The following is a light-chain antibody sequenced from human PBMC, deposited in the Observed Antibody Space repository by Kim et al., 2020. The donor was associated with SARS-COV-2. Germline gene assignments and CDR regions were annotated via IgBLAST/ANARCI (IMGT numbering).Light chain of an antibody. V-gene: IGLV3-1*01. CDR2: QDF. Sequence: SYELTQPPSVSVSPGQTVSITCSGDKLGEKYSCWYQQKSGQSPVLVIYQDFKRPSGIPERFSGSNFGNTATLTISGTQAVDEADYYCQAWDSGTVVFGGGNKLTVL. J-gene: IGLJ2*01. CDR3: QAWDSGTVV. CDR1: KLGEKY.